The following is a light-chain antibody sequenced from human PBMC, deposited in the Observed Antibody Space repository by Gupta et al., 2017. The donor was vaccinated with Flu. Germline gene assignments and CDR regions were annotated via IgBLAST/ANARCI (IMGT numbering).Light chain of an antibody. CDR2: GAS. CDR3: QQYSHWPPLT. Sequence: VMTQSPASLSVSPGQRATLSCRTSQSVGADLAWYQHKPGQAPRLLIYGASTRASGFPDRFRGSGSGTEFILTITSLQSEDSGVYYCQQYSHWPPLTFGGGTKVEI. CDR1: QSVGAD. V-gene: IGKV3-15*01. J-gene: IGKJ4*01.